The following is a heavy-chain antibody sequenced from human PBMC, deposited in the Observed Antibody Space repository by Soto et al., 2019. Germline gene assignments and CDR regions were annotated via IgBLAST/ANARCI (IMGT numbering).Heavy chain of an antibody. J-gene: IGHJ4*02. V-gene: IGHV1-18*01. D-gene: IGHD4-17*01. CDR2: ISTYNRNT. Sequence: ASVKVSCKASGYTFTNYGISWVRQAPGQGLEWMGWISTYNRNTNYAQKLQGRVTMTTDTSTSTAYMDLRSLRSDDTAVYYCARRGGYGDYNDPYYFDYWGQGTLVTVSS. CDR3: ARRGGYGDYNDPYYFDY. CDR1: GYTFTNYG.